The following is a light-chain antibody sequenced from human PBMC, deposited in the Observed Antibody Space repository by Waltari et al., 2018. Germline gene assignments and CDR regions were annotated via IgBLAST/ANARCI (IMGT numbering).Light chain of an antibody. CDR2: GAY. V-gene: IGKV3-20*01. CDR3: QQYGSSVMYT. J-gene: IGKJ2*01. CDR1: QSITKKF. Sequence: VLTQSPGTLSLSPGERATLSCRASQSITKKFFAWYQQKPGQAPRLLMYGAYSRAAGIPDMFSGSGSGTDFTLTISRLEPEDSAVYYCQQYGSSVMYTFGQGTKLEIK.